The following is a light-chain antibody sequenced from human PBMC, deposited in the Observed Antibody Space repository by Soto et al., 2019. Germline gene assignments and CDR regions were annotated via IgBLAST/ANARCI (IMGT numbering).Light chain of an antibody. V-gene: IGKV3-15*01. CDR1: QSVSSN. CDR3: QQYNNCPSLT. Sequence: EIVMTQSPATLSVSPGARATLSCRASQSVSSNLAWYQQKPGQAPRLLVYGASTRATGIPDRFSGSGSGTEFTLTISSLQSEDFAVYYCQQYNNCPSLTFGGGTKVEIK. CDR2: GAS. J-gene: IGKJ4*01.